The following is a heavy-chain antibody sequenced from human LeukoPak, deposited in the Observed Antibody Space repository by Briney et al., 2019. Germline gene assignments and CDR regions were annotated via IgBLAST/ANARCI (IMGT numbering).Heavy chain of an antibody. CDR1: GDSISTSSYY. J-gene: IGHJ6*03. CDR3: ARHKDYYYSYMDV. Sequence: SEALSLTCSVSGDSISTSSYYWGWIRQPPGKGLEWIGTIYYSGSTYYNPSLTSRVTISVDTSKNQFSLKLSSVTAADTAVYYCARHKDYYYSYMDVWGKGTTVTISS. CDR2: IYYSGST. V-gene: IGHV4-39*01.